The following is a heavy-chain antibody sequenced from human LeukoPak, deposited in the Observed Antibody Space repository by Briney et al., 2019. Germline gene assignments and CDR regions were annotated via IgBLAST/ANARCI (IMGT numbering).Heavy chain of an antibody. CDR3: GRGGGNYYGPIYY. CDR1: GFTFSSYA. J-gene: IGHJ4*02. D-gene: IGHD1-26*01. V-gene: IGHV3-64*01. CDR2: ISSNGGTT. Sequence: GGSLRLSCAASGFTFSSYAMHWVRQAPGKGLEYVSGISSNGGTTYYGNSVKGRFTISRDNSKSTLFLQMGSLGADDMAVYFCGRGGGNYYGPIYYWGQGALVTVSS.